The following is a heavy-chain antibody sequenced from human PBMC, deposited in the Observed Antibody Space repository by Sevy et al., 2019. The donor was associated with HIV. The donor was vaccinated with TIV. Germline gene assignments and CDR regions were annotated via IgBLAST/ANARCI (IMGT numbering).Heavy chain of an antibody. J-gene: IGHJ6*03. V-gene: IGHV3-23*01. CDR2: ISGSGGST. D-gene: IGHD6-13*01. CDR1: GFTFSSYA. Sequence: GGSLRLSCAASGFTFSSYAMSWVRQAPGKGLEWISAISGSGGSTYYADSVKGRFTISRDNSKNTLYLQMNSLGAEDTAVYYCAKDLSIAAACTAINYYYYMDVWGKGTTVTVSS. CDR3: AKDLSIAAACTAINYYYYMDV.